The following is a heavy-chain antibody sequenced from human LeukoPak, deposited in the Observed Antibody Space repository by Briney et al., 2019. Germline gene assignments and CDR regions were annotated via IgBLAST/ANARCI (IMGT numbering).Heavy chain of an antibody. Sequence: SETLSLTCTVSGDSISSYYWSWIRQPPGKGLEWIGYIYYSGSTNYNPSLKSRVTMSVDTSKNQFSLKLSSVTAADTAVYYCARARSYLDAFDIWGQGTMVTVSS. V-gene: IGHV4-59*01. J-gene: IGHJ3*02. CDR2: IYYSGST. D-gene: IGHD1-26*01. CDR3: ARARSYLDAFDI. CDR1: GDSISSYY.